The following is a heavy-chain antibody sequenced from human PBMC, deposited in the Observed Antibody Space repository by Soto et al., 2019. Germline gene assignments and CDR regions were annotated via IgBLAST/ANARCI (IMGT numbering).Heavy chain of an antibody. V-gene: IGHV4-30-4*01. CDR3: ARPWGGGGHYDAIDI. CDR2: IYYSGST. Sequence: QVQLQESGPGLVKPSQTLSLTCTVSGGPISSGDYYWSWIRQPPGKGLEWIGYIYYSGSTDYNPSLKSRVTIAVDTTKNQFSLKLSSVTAADAAVYYCARPWGGGGHYDAIDIWGQGTMVMVFS. CDR1: GGPISSGDYY. D-gene: IGHD3-16*01. J-gene: IGHJ3*02.